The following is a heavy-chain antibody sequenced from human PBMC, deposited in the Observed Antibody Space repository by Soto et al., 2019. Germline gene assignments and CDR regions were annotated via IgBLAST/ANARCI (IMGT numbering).Heavy chain of an antibody. D-gene: IGHD3-22*01. CDR2: ISGSGGST. CDR3: ATTDYYDSSGYLAPLYY. J-gene: IGHJ4*02. V-gene: IGHV3-23*01. CDR1: GFTFSSYA. Sequence: GGSLRLSCAASGFTFSSYAMSWVRQAPGKGLEWVSAISGSGGSTYYADSVKGRFTISRDNSKNTLYLQMNSLRAEDTAVYYCATTDYYDSSGYLAPLYYWGQGTLVTVSS.